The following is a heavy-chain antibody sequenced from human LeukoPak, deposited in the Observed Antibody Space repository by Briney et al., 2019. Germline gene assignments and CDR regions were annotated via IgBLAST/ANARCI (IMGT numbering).Heavy chain of an antibody. CDR3: AKDHGPGIVGAMDY. D-gene: IGHD1-26*01. J-gene: IGHJ4*02. CDR2: ISGSGGST. CDR1: GFTFSSYA. V-gene: IGHV3-23*01. Sequence: HPGGSLRLSCAASGFTFSSYAMSWVRQAPGKGLEWVSAISGSGGSTYYADSVKGRFTISRDNSKNTLYLQMNSLRAEDTAVYYCAKDHGPGIVGAMDYWGQGTLVTVSS.